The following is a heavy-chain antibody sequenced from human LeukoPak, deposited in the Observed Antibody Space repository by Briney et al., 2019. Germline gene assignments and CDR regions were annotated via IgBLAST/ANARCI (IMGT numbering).Heavy chain of an antibody. CDR3: STDPRLLIY. V-gene: IGHV3-48*03. CDR2: ISGSGSDI. D-gene: IGHD2-8*01. J-gene: IGHJ4*01. Sequence: GGSLRLSCAASGFTFSSYEMNWVRQTPGKGLESLAYISGSGSDIYYADSVKGRFTISRDNAKNSLYLQMNSLRPEDTALYYCSTDPRLLIYWGHGTLVTVSS. CDR1: GFTFSSYE.